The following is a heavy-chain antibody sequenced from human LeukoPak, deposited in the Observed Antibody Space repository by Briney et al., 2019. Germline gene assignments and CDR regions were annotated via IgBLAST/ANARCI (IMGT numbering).Heavy chain of an antibody. CDR1: GRTSTSYA. J-gene: IGHJ4*02. V-gene: IGHV3-30-3*01. CDR3: SGLRVCPRCHFAY. CDR2: ISSDGSNK. Sequence: PGGSLRLTCPTPGRTSTSYAGHCSRQAPGKGLEWVAVISSDGSNKYYADSVKGRFTISRDNAKNTLYLQMNSLRGDDTAVSYCSGLRVCPRCHFAYWGQGTLVTVSS. D-gene: IGHD2-21*01.